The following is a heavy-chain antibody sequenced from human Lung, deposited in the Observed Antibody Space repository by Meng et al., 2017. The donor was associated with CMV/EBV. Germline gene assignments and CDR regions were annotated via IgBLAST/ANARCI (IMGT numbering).Heavy chain of an antibody. CDR2: IYPGDSDT. J-gene: IGHJ6*01. CDR3: ARQSSLGYCSSTSCYSYYGMDV. D-gene: IGHD2-2*02. V-gene: IGHV5-51*01. CDR1: GYSFTSYW. Sequence: XVSXKGSGYSFTSYWIGWVRQMPGKGLDWMGIIYPGDSDTRYSPSFQGQVTISADKSISTAYLQWSSLKASDTAMYYCARQSSLGYCSSTSCYSYYGMDVWXQWTTVTVSS.